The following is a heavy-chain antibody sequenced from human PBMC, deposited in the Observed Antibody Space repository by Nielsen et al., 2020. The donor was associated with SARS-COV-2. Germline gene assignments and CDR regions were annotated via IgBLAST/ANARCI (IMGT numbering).Heavy chain of an antibody. CDR1: GFTFSSYS. D-gene: IGHD1-1*01. CDR2: ISSSSSYI. J-gene: IGHJ4*02. Sequence: GESLKISCAASGFTFSSYSMNWVRQAPGKGLEWVSSISSSSSYIYYADSVKGRFTISRDNSKNTLYLQMNSLRAEDTAVYYCAKTSGTGTRYYFDYWGQGTLVTVSS. CDR3: AKTSGTGTRYYFDY. V-gene: IGHV3-21*04.